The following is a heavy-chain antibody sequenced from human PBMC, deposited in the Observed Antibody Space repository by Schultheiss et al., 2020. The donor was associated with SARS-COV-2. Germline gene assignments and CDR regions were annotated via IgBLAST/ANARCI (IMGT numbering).Heavy chain of an antibody. CDR3: ARGSSHTRIAAAESDFDY. CDR2: ISWNSGSI. J-gene: IGHJ4*02. Sequence: GGSLRLSCAASGFTFDDYAMHWVRQAPGKGLEWVSGISWNSGSIGYADSVKGRFTISRDNAKNSLYLQMNSLRAEDTAVYYCARGSSHTRIAAAESDFDYWGQGTLVTVSS. D-gene: IGHD6-13*01. CDR1: GFTFDDYA. V-gene: IGHV3-9*01.